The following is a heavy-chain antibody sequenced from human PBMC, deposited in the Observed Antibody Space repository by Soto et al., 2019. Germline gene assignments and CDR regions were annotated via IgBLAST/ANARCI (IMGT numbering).Heavy chain of an antibody. CDR2: ISGSGGST. J-gene: IGHJ5*02. D-gene: IGHD3-3*01. Sequence: LRLSCAASGFTFSSYAMSWVRQAPGKGLEWVSAISGSGGSTYYADSVKGRFTISRDNSKNTPYLQMNSLRAEDTAVYYCAKEENQYYDFWSGYYRDNWFDPWGQGTLVTVSS. CDR3: AKEENQYYDFWSGYYRDNWFDP. CDR1: GFTFSSYA. V-gene: IGHV3-23*01.